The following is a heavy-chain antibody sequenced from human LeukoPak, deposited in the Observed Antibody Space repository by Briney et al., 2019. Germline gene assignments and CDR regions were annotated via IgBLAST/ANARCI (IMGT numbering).Heavy chain of an antibody. J-gene: IGHJ4*02. D-gene: IGHD3-10*01. CDR2: IAPVSGAT. CDR1: GYTFTAYH. Sequence: ASVRLSCKTSGYTFTAYHLHWVRQASGQGLEWMGWIAPVSGATKLGQKFQGRVALTTDSSINTAYMELSNLTSGDTAVYLCARVRSKFMVWGGDYDSWGQGSKVTVSS. CDR3: ARVRSKFMVWGGDYDS. V-gene: IGHV1-2*02.